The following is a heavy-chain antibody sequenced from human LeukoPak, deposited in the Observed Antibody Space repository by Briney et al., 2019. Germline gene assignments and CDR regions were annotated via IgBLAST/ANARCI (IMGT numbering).Heavy chain of an antibody. D-gene: IGHD3-22*01. CDR3: AREGYYDSSGYRFDY. V-gene: IGHV1-2*02. J-gene: IGHJ4*02. Sequence: ASVKVSCKASGYTFTGYYMHWVRQAPGQGLEWMGWINPNSGGTNYAQKFQGRVTMTRDTSISTAYMELSRLRSDDTAVYYCAREGYYDSSGYRFDYSGQGTLVPVSS. CDR1: GYTFTGYY. CDR2: INPNSGGT.